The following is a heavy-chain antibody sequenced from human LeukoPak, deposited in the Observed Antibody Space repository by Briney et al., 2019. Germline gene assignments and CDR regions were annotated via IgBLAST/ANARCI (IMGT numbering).Heavy chain of an antibody. D-gene: IGHD1-26*01. CDR2: ISSSSSYI. Sequence: PGGSLRLSCAASGFTFSSYSMNWVRQAPGKGLEWVSSISSSSSYIYYADSVKGRFTISGDNAKNSLYLQMNSLRAEDTAVYYCARVGSYPVGFDYWGQGTLVTVSS. V-gene: IGHV3-21*01. CDR1: GFTFSSYS. J-gene: IGHJ4*02. CDR3: ARVGSYPVGFDY.